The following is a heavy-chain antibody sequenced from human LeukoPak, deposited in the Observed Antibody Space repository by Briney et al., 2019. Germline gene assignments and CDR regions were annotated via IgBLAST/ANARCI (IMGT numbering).Heavy chain of an antibody. V-gene: IGHV1-69*13. CDR3: AREIVVVPAAVNWFDP. D-gene: IGHD2-2*01. CDR2: IIPIFGTA. Sequence: GASVKVSCKASGGTFSSYAISWVRQAPGQGLEWMGGIIPIFGTANYAQKFQGRVTITADESTSTAYMELSGLRSEDTAVYYCAREIVVVPAAVNWFDPWGQGTLVTVSS. CDR1: GGTFSSYA. J-gene: IGHJ5*02.